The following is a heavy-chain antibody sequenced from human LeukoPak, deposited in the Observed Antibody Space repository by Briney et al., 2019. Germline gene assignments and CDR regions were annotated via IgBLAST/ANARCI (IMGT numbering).Heavy chain of an antibody. J-gene: IGHJ4*02. CDR1: GGSISSSSYY. D-gene: IGHD3-22*01. CDR2: IYYSGST. V-gene: IGHV4-39*01. Sequence: PSETLSLTCTVSGGSISSSSYYWGWIRQPQGKGLEWIGSIYYSGSTYYNPSLKSRVTISVDTSKNQFSLKLSSVTAADTAVYYCARQGVRYDSSRDYWGQGTLVTVSS. CDR3: ARQGVRYDSSRDY.